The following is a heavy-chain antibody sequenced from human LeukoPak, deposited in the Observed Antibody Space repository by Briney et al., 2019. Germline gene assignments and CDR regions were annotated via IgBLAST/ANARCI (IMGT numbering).Heavy chain of an antibody. D-gene: IGHD6-19*01. V-gene: IGHV3-48*04. CDR1: GFTFSSYA. J-gene: IGHJ4*02. CDR2: ITSSGTM. Sequence: GGSLRLSCAASGFTFSSYAMSWVRQAPGKGLEWLSYITSSGTMYYADSVKGRFTISRDNAKNSLYLQMNSLRAEDTAVYFCARGGGRAVAAPDYWGQGTLVTVSS. CDR3: ARGGGRAVAAPDY.